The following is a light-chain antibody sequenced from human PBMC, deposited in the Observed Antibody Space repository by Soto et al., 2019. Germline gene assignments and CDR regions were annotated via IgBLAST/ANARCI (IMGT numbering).Light chain of an antibody. V-gene: IGLV2-14*02. CDR1: SSDVGSYNL. J-gene: IGLJ1*01. Sequence: QSVLTQPASVSGSPGQSITISCTGTSSDVGSYNLVSWYQQHPGKAPKLMIYEGSKRPSGVSNRFSGSKSGNTASLFISGLQAEDEADYYCSSYTSDSSYVFGSGTKVTVL. CDR3: SSYTSDSSYV. CDR2: EGS.